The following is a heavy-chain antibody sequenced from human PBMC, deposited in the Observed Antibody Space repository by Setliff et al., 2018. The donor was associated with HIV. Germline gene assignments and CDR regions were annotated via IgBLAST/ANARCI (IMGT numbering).Heavy chain of an antibody. Sequence: GASVKVSCKASGYTFSSYGISWVRQAPGQGLEWMGWISPSNGYTDYAQKFRDRVTLTTDTSTSTAYMEIKSLTSDDTAVYYCATYHYYDSSAYFIDLYYFDYWGQGTLVTVSS. V-gene: IGHV1-18*01. J-gene: IGHJ4*02. CDR1: GYTFSSYG. D-gene: IGHD3-22*01. CDR3: ATYHYYDSSAYFIDLYYFDY. CDR2: ISPSNGYT.